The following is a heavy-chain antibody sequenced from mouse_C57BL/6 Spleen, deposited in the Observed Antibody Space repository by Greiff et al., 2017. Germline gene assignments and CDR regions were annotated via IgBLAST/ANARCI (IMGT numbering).Heavy chain of an antibody. CDR2: IDPSDCYT. D-gene: IGHD2-4*01. J-gene: IGHJ3*01. V-gene: IGHV1-69*01. Sequence: LQESGAELVMPGASVKLSCKASGYTFTSYWMHWVKQRPGQGLEWIGEIDPSDCYTNYNQKFKGKSTLTADKSSSTAYMQLSSLTSEDSAVYFCARYDYDYWFAYWGQGTLVTVSA. CDR3: ARYDYDYWFAY. CDR1: GYTFTSYW.